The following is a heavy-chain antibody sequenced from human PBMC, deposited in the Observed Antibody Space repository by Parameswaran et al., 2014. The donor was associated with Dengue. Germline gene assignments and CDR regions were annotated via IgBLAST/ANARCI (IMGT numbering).Heavy chain of an antibody. V-gene: IGHV2-70*11. CDR3: ARTNQADSFGFLFDQ. J-gene: IGHJ4*02. D-gene: IGHD3-3*01. Sequence: WIRQPPGKALEWLARIDWDDDKYYSTSLETRLTISKDTSKNQVVLTMTNVDPVDTATYYCARTNQADSFGFLFDQWGQGTLVTVSS. CDR2: IDWDDDK.